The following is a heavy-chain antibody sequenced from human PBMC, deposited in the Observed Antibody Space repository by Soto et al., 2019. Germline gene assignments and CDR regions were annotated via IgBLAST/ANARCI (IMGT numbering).Heavy chain of an antibody. D-gene: IGHD5-12*01. CDR3: AKDLENGYGFFGY. Sequence: GGSLRLSCTASGFTFTNYAVTWVRQAPGRGLEWVSTISPGGDTYYADSVKGRFTISRDNSKNTLYLQMNSLRAGDTALYYCAKDLENGYGFFGYWGQGTLVTVSS. J-gene: IGHJ4*02. CDR2: ISPGGDT. V-gene: IGHV3-23*01. CDR1: GFTFTNYA.